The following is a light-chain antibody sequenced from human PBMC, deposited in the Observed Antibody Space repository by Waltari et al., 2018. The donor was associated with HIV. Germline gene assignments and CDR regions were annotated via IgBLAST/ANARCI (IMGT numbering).Light chain of an antibody. CDR3: AGWDESLSGVI. CDR2: KND. V-gene: IGLV1-47*01. CDR1: SSTIGTNH. Sequence: QSVLTQPPSTSGTPGQKVTISCPGSSSTIGTNHVYWYQKLPGTATKLLIYKNDQRPSGVPDRVSGSKSGASASLAIIGLRSGDEGDYYCAGWDESLSGVIFGGGTKLSVL. J-gene: IGLJ2*01.